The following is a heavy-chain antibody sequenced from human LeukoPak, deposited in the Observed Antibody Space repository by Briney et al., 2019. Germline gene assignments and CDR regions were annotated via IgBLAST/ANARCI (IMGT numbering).Heavy chain of an antibody. J-gene: IGHJ6*03. V-gene: IGHV3-20*04. CDR3: ARNSGAGYYFYMDV. CDR1: GFTFDDYG. Sequence: GGSLRLSCAASGFTFDDYGMSWVRQAPGKGLEWVSGIKWNGGSTVYADFVKGRFTISRENAKNSLYLQMNSLRAEDTALYYCARNSGAGYYFYMDVWGKGTAVTVSS. D-gene: IGHD3-10*01. CDR2: IKWNGGST.